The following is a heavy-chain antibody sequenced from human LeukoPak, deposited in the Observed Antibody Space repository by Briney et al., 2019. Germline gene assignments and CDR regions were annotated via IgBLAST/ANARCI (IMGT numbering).Heavy chain of an antibody. J-gene: IGHJ6*02. CDR3: ARSGYCSGGSCSGYYYYGMDV. CDR1: GGSISSYY. D-gene: IGHD2-15*01. Sequence: PSETLSLTCTVSGGSISSYYWIWIRQPPGKGLEYIGYLYNTANTNYNPSLKSRVTISVDTSKNQFSLKLSSVTAADTAVYYCARSGYCSGGSCSGYYYYGMDVWGQGTTVTVSS. V-gene: IGHV4-59*08. CDR2: LYNTANT.